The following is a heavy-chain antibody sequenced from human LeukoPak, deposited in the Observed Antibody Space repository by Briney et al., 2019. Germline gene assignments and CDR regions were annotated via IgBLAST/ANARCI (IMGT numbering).Heavy chain of an antibody. V-gene: IGHV4-59*12. CDR3: AREGGEKSAPWYGELLRSAYFDY. CDR2: IYYSGST. D-gene: IGHD3-10*01. J-gene: IGHJ4*02. Sequence: SETLSLTCTVSGGSISSYYWSWIRQPPGKGREWLWYIYYSGSTNYHPSLKSRVTISVDTSKNQFSLKLSSVTAADTAVYYCAREGGEKSAPWYGELLRSAYFDYWGQGTLVTVSS. CDR1: GGSISSYY.